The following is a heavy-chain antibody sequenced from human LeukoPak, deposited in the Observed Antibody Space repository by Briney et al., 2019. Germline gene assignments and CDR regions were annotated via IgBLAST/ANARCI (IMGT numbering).Heavy chain of an antibody. D-gene: IGHD3-3*01. V-gene: IGHV3-7*01. J-gene: IGHJ4*02. CDR1: GFTFSSYW. Sequence: GGSLRLSCAASGFTFSSYWMSWVRQAPGKGPEWVANIKQDGSEKYYVDSVKGRFTISRDNAKNSLYLQMNSLRAEDTAVYYCARGYDFWSGYYSGLDYWGQGTLVTVSS. CDR3: ARGYDFWSGYYSGLDY. CDR2: IKQDGSEK.